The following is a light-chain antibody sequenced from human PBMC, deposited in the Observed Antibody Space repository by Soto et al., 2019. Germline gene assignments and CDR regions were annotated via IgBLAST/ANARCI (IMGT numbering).Light chain of an antibody. CDR3: QQYNDWPRT. J-gene: IGKJ1*01. CDR2: GAS. V-gene: IGKV3-15*01. Sequence: EIVMTQSPATLSVSPGERVTLSCRASHSIFNNLAWYQQNPGQAPGLLIHGASTRTTGIAARFSGSESGTEFTLTISSLQSEDFAVYYCQQYNDWPRTFGQGTKVEIK. CDR1: HSIFNN.